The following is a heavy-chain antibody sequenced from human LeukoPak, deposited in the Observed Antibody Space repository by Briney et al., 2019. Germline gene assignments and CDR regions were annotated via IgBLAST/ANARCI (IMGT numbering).Heavy chain of an antibody. V-gene: IGHV4-34*01. D-gene: IGHD5-24*01. CDR1: VGSLSGYY. J-gene: IGHJ4*02. CDR3: ARGRMATRGGLDY. CDR2: INHSGTT. Sequence: PSETLSLTCAVYVGSLSGYYWTWIRQPPGKGLEWLGEINHSGTTNCNPSLRSRVTMLVDTSKNQFSLRLSSMTAADAAIYYCARGRMATRGGLDYWGQGTRVTVSS.